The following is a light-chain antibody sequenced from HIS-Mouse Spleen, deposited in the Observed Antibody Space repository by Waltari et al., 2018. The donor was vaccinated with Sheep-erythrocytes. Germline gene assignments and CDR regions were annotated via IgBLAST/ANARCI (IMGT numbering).Light chain of an antibody. CDR1: NIGSKR. V-gene: IGLV3-21*02. CDR3: QVWDSSSDPVV. J-gene: IGLJ2*01. CDR2: DDS. Sequence: SYVLTQPPSVSVAPGQTARITCGGNNIGSKRLHWYQQKPGQPPVLVVYDDSDRPSGIPEGFSGSNSGNTATLTISRVEAGDEADYYCQVWDSSSDPVVFGGGTKLTVL.